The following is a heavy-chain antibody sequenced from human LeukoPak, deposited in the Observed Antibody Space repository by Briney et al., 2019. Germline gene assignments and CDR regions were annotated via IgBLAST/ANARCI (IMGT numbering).Heavy chain of an antibody. J-gene: IGHJ4*02. CDR2: IYSGGNT. CDR1: GFTFSNYA. V-gene: IGHV3-53*01. D-gene: IGHD4-17*01. Sequence: GGSLRLSCAASGFTFSNYAMSWVRQAPGKGLEWVSFIYSGGNTHYSDSVKGRFTISRDNSKNTLYLQMNSLRAEDTAVYYCARRAGEYSHPYDYWGQGTLVTVSS. CDR3: ARRAGEYSHPYDY.